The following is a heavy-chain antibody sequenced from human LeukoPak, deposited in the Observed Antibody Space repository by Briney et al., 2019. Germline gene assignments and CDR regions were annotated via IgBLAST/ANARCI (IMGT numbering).Heavy chain of an antibody. Sequence: PGGSLRLSCAASGFTFSSYFMNWVRQAPGKGLEWVSSISESGDATNYADSVRGRLTISRDNSKNALYLQINSLRAEDTATYYRAKRSERRAFDIWGQGTMVTVSS. CDR2: ISESGDAT. CDR1: GFTFSSYF. J-gene: IGHJ3*02. V-gene: IGHV3-23*01. D-gene: IGHD3-10*01. CDR3: AKRSERRAFDI.